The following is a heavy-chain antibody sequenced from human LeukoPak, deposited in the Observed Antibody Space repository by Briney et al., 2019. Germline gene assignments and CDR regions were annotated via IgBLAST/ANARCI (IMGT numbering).Heavy chain of an antibody. CDR3: ARTPYDYYGSGSSSRDYYYYMDV. J-gene: IGHJ6*03. Sequence: SQTLSLTCTVSGGSISSGSYYWSWIRQPAGKGLEWIGRIYASGSTNYNPSLKSRVTMSVDTSKSQFSLRLSSVTAADTAVYYCARTPYDYYGSGSSSRDYYYYMDVWAKGTTVTVSS. CDR2: IYASGST. V-gene: IGHV4-61*02. CDR1: GGSISSGSYY. D-gene: IGHD3-10*01.